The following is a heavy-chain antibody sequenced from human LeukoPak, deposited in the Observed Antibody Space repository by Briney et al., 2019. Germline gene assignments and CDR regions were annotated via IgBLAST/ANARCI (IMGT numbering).Heavy chain of an antibody. D-gene: IGHD3-9*01. V-gene: IGHV3-23*01. CDR2: ISGSGGST. Sequence: PGGSLRLSCAASGFTFSSYAMSWVRQAPGKGLEWVSAISGSGGSTYYADSVKGRFTISRDNSKNTLYLQMNSLRAEDTAVYYCASPGYDILTPPDYWGQGTLVTVSS. J-gene: IGHJ4*02. CDR1: GFTFSSYA. CDR3: ASPGYDILTPPDY.